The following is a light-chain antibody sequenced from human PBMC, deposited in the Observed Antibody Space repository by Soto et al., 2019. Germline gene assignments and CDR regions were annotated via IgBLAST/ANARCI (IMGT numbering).Light chain of an antibody. CDR1: QSVSSN. CDR3: RQGLT. J-gene: IGKJ4*01. V-gene: IGKV3-15*01. Sequence: EIVMTQSPATLSVSPGERATLSCRASQSVSSNLAWYQQKPGQAPRLLIYGASTRATGIPARFSGSGSGTEFTLTINSLQSEDFAVYYCRQGLTFGGGTKVEIK. CDR2: GAS.